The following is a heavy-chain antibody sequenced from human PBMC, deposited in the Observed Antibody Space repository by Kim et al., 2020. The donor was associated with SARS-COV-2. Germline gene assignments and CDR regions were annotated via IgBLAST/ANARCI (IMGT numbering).Heavy chain of an antibody. V-gene: IGHV3-33*01. J-gene: IGHJ4*02. CDR2: ITYDGSDL. CDR3: ARDREFFNTTDYHSNYFDY. CDR1: GFIFGHYA. D-gene: IGHD3-22*01. Sequence: GGSLRLSCAASGFIFGHYAMYWVRQAPGKGLEWVAMITYDGSDLKYVDSVRGRFTVSRDNSKNTLFLQMTSVRLEDTAVYYCARDREFFNTTDYHSNYFDYWGQSSQVTASS.